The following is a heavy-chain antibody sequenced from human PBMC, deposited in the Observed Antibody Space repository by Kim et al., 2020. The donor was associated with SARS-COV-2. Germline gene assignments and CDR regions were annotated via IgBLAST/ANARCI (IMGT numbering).Heavy chain of an antibody. CDR2: IYYSGST. Sequence: SETLSLTCTVSGGSISSSSYYWGWIRQPPGKGLEWIGSIYYSGSTYYNPSLKSRVTISVDTSKNQFSLKLSSVTAADTAVYYCARQQLVPYYFDYWGQGTLVTVSS. CDR3: ARQQLVPYYFDY. D-gene: IGHD6-13*01. CDR1: GGSISSSSYY. J-gene: IGHJ4*02. V-gene: IGHV4-39*01.